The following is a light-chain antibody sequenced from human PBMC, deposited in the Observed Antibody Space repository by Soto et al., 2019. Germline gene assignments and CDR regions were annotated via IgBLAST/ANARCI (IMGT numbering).Light chain of an antibody. CDR2: DAS. CDR1: QSVSSY. Sequence: EIVLTQSPATLSLSPGERATLSCRASQSVSSYLAWYQQKPGQAPRLLIYDASNRATGIPARFSGSGSGTGFTLTISSLEPEDFAVYYCQQRSNWPSTFGGGTKVDIK. CDR3: QQRSNWPST. J-gene: IGKJ4*01. V-gene: IGKV3-11*01.